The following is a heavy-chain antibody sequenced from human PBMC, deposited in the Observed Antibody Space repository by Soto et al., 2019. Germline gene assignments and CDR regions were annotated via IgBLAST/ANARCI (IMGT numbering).Heavy chain of an antibody. CDR1: GFTFNKYG. CDR2: IWHDGSIQ. J-gene: IGHJ4*02. V-gene: IGHV3-33*01. Sequence: QVQLVESGGGVVQPGRSLRRSCTTSGFTFNKYGMHWVRQAPGKGLEWVAFIWHDGSIQYYGDSVRGRFIISRDNSKNTLSLQMNSLKDEDTAVYYCARDPSDFSVDHWGQGALVVVSS. CDR3: ARDPSDFSVDH. D-gene: IGHD2-21*02.